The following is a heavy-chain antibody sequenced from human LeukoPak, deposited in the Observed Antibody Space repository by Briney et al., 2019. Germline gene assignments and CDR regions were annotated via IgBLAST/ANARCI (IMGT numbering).Heavy chain of an antibody. Sequence: GGSLRLSCAASGFTFSSYSMNWVRQAPGKGLEWVSSISSSSSYIYYADSVKGRFTISRDNAKNSLYLQMNSLRAEDTAVYYCARNVVGATIVWFGPWGQGTLVTVSS. J-gene: IGHJ5*02. CDR3: ARNVVGATIVWFGP. V-gene: IGHV3-21*01. CDR2: ISSSSSYI. CDR1: GFTFSSYS. D-gene: IGHD1-26*01.